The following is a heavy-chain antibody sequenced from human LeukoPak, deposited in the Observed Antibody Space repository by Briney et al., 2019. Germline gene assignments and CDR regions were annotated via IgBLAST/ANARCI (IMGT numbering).Heavy chain of an antibody. CDR3: AREGNPIYYYYMDV. J-gene: IGHJ6*03. Sequence: ASVKVSCKASGYTFTSYGISWVRQAPGQGLEWMGWISAYNGNTNYAQKLQGRVTMTTDTSTSTAYMELRSLRSDDPAVYYCAREGNPIYYYYMDVWGKGTTVTVSS. CDR1: GYTFTSYG. V-gene: IGHV1-18*01. CDR2: ISAYNGNT.